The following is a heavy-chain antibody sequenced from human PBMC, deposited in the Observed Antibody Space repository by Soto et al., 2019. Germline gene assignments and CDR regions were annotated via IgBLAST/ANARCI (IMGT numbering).Heavy chain of an antibody. Sequence: QVQLVESGGGVVQPGRSLRLSCAASGFTFSSYAMHWVRQAPGKGLEWVAVISYDGSNKYYADSVKGRFTISRDNSKNTXFLQMNSLRAEDTAVYYCARDQARFCISTSCYALDYWGQGTLVTVSS. CDR3: ARDQARFCISTSCYALDY. D-gene: IGHD2-2*01. CDR2: ISYDGSNK. J-gene: IGHJ4*02. V-gene: IGHV3-30-3*01. CDR1: GFTFSSYA.